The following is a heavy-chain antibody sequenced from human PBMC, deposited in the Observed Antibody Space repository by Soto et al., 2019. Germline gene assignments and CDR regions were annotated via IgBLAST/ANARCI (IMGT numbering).Heavy chain of an antibody. Sequence: XASLRLSCAASGFTFSTYAMSWVPQAPGKGLEWVSAISGSGGSTYYADSVKGRFTISGDNSKNTLYLQMNSLRAEDTAVYYCAKDRKLRWFDPWGQGTLVTVSS. CDR3: AKDRKLRWFDP. CDR2: ISGSGGST. D-gene: IGHD1-7*01. CDR1: GFTFSTYA. J-gene: IGHJ5*02. V-gene: IGHV3-23*01.